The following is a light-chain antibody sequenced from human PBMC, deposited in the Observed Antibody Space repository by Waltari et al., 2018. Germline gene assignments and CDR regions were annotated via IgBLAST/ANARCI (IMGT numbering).Light chain of an antibody. CDR2: DVF. V-gene: IGLV2-14*03. CDR3: SSYTASPPHVV. Sequence: QSALTQPASVSGSPGQSISISCTGISSDVGGFNVVSWYQQHPGKAPKLMIYDVFNRPSVVSTRFSGSKSDNAASLAISGLQAEDEAVYYCSSYTASPPHVVFGGGTKVTVL. J-gene: IGLJ2*01. CDR1: SSDVGGFNV.